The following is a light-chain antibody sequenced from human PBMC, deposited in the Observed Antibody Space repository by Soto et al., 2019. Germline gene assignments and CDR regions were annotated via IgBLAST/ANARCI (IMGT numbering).Light chain of an antibody. CDR2: DAS. Sequence: DIQLTQSPLSLSASVGDRVTITCQASQGVGKFLNWFQQKSGEAPKLLIYDASHLESGVPVRFSGSGSGAAFTLTTSSLQPEDFATYYCQQYDSPPPTFGGGTKVDMK. CDR3: QQYDSPPPT. J-gene: IGKJ4*01. CDR1: QGVGKF. V-gene: IGKV1-33*01.